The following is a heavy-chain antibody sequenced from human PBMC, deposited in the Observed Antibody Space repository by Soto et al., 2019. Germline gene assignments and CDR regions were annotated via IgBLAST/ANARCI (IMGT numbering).Heavy chain of an antibody. Sequence: QVQLVQSGAEVKKPGSSVKVSCKASGGTFSSYAISWVRQAPGQGLEWMGGIIPIFGTADYAQKFQGRVTSTADESTSTAYMELGSLRSEDTAVYYCAGPGFCSGGSCPLNYYYYYGMDVWGQGTTVTVSS. J-gene: IGHJ6*02. CDR2: IIPIFGTA. V-gene: IGHV1-69*12. CDR3: AGPGFCSGGSCPLNYYYYYGMDV. CDR1: GGTFSSYA. D-gene: IGHD2-15*01.